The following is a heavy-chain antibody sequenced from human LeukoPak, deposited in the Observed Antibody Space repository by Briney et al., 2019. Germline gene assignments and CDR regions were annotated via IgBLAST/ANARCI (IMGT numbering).Heavy chain of an antibody. Sequence: PGGSLRLSCAASGFTFDDYGMSWVRQAPGKGLEWVSGINWNGGSTGYADSVKGRFTISRGNAKNSLYLQMNSLRAEDTALYYCARAGGVVIAGPFDYWGQGTLVTVSS. CDR1: GFTFDDYG. CDR2: INWNGGST. J-gene: IGHJ4*02. D-gene: IGHD3-3*01. V-gene: IGHV3-20*04. CDR3: ARAGGVVIAGPFDY.